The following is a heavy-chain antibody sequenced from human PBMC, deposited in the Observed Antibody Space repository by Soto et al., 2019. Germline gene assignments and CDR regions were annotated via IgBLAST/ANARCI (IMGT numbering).Heavy chain of an antibody. V-gene: IGHV3-23*01. Sequence: PGGSLRLSCAASGFTFSSYAMNWVRQAPGKGLEWVSAVSGDGGSTFYADSVKGRFTISRDNSKNTLYLQMNNVRAEDTAVYYCAKATLVVVVIHEFDHWGQGTLVTVSS. CDR2: VSGDGGST. D-gene: IGHD3-22*01. J-gene: IGHJ4*02. CDR1: GFTFSSYA. CDR3: AKATLVVVVIHEFDH.